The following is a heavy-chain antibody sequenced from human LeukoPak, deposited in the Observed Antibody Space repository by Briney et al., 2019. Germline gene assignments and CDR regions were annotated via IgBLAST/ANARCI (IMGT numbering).Heavy chain of an antibody. CDR3: ECSGGLYRKFDY. V-gene: IGHV3-21*01. D-gene: IGHD6-19*01. CDR1: GFTFSSYS. J-gene: IGHJ4*02. Sequence: GGSLRLSCAASGFTFSSYSMNWVRQAPGKGLEWVSSISSSSSYIYYADSVKGRFTISRDNAKNSLYLQMNSLRAEDTAVYYCECSGGLYRKFDYWGQGTLVTVSS. CDR2: ISSSSSYI.